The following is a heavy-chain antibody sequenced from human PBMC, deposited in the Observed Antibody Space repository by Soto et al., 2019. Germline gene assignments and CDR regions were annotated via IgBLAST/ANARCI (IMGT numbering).Heavy chain of an antibody. CDR3: GRLKYDYVWGSYRYDWFDP. CDR1: GCSISSYY. V-gene: IGHV4-59*01. J-gene: IGHJ5*02. Sequence: SETLSLTCTVSGCSISSYYWSWIRQPPGKGLEWIGYMHNSGSTKYNPSLKSRVTISVDTSKNQFSLKLTSVTAADTAIYYCGRLKYDYVWGSYRYDWFDPWGQGTLVTVSS. D-gene: IGHD3-16*02. CDR2: MHNSGST.